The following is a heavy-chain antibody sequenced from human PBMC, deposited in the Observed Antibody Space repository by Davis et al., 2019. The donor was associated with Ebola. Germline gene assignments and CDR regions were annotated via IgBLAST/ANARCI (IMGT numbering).Heavy chain of an antibody. CDR2: ISAYNGNT. Sequence: AASVKVSCKASGYTFTSYDINWVRQATGQGLEWMGWISAYNGNTNYAQKLQGRVTMTRDTSTSTVYMELSSLRSEDTAVYYCAREAALTLGAFDYWGQGTLVTVSS. CDR3: AREAALTLGAFDY. V-gene: IGHV1-18*01. D-gene: IGHD7-27*01. J-gene: IGHJ4*02. CDR1: GYTFTSYD.